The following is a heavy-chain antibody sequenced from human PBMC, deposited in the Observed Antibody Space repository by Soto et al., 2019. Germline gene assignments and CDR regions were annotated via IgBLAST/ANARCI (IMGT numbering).Heavy chain of an antibody. CDR2: IIPILGIA. V-gene: IGHV1-69*08. J-gene: IGHJ4*02. CDR3: ARDLDVNLGYCSSTRCHSPG. Sequence: QVQLVQSGAEVKKPGSSVKVSCKASGGTFSSYTISWVRQAPGQGLEWMGRIIPILGIANYAQKFQGRVTITADKSTSTAYMELSSLRSEDTAVYYCARDLDVNLGYCSSTRCHSPGWGQGTLVTVSS. CDR1: GGTFSSYT. D-gene: IGHD2-2*01.